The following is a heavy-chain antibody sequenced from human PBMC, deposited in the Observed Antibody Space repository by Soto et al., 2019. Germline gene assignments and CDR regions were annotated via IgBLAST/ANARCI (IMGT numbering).Heavy chain of an antibody. CDR1: GYTFTSYY. CDR2: INPSGGST. J-gene: IGHJ4*02. Sequence: QVQLVQSGAEVKKPGASVKVSCKASGYTFTSYYMHWVRQAPGQGLEWMGIINPSGGSTSYAQKFQGRVTMTRDTSTSTVYMELSSLRSEDTAVYYCARGPLPLRLGELSLSHWGQGTLVTISS. D-gene: IGHD3-16*02. V-gene: IGHV1-46*03. CDR3: ARGPLPLRLGELSLSH.